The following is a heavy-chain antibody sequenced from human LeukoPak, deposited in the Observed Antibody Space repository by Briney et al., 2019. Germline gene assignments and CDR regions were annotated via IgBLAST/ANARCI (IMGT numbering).Heavy chain of an antibody. D-gene: IGHD5-18*01. CDR2: IPYDGSDK. CDR1: IFSFSTFG. Sequence: PGGSLRLSCAASIFSFSTFGFHWVRQAPGKGLEWVAFIPYDGSDKYYADSVKGRFTVSRDNSKNTLYLHMNSLRVEDTAVYYCAKDPQQWIQLWLLSYYFDYWGQGTLVTVSS. V-gene: IGHV3-30*02. CDR3: AKDPQQWIQLWLLSYYFDY. J-gene: IGHJ4*02.